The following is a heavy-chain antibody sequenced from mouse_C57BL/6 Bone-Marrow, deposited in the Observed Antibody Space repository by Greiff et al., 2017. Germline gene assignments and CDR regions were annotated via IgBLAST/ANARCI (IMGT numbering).Heavy chain of an antibody. D-gene: IGHD1-1*02. J-gene: IGHJ4*01. Sequence: QVQLQQPGAELVKPGASVKLSCKASGYTFTSYSMHWVKQRPGQGLEWIGMIHPNSGSTNYNEKFKSKATLTVDKSSSTAYMQLSRLTSEDSAVYDCALLWPYYYAMDYWGQGTSVTVSS. V-gene: IGHV1-64*01. CDR2: IHPNSGST. CDR3: ALLWPYYYAMDY. CDR1: GYTFTSYS.